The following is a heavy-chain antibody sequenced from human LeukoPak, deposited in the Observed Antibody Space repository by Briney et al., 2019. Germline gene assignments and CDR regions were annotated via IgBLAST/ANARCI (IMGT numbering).Heavy chain of an antibody. D-gene: IGHD3-22*01. CDR2: IFYNGST. J-gene: IGHJ4*02. V-gene: IGHV4-59*01. Sequence: SETLSLTCTVSGGSISSYYWSWIRQPPGKELEWIGYIFYNGSTNYSLSLKSRVTISVDTSQNQFSLKLTSVTAADTAVYYCARARYYYDNSVYPAVRFDFWGQGILVTVS. CDR1: GGSISSYY. CDR3: ARARYYYDNSVYPAVRFDF.